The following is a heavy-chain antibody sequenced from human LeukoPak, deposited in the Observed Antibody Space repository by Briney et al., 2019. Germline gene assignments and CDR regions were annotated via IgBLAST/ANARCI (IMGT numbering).Heavy chain of an antibody. CDR1: GYTFTSYY. J-gene: IGHJ4*02. Sequence: ASVKVSCKASGYTFTSYYMHWVRQAPGQGLEWMGIINPSGGSTSYAQKFQGRVTMTRDTSTSTVYMELSSPRSEDTAVYYCASSTSGYGNIDYWGQGTLVTVSS. V-gene: IGHV1-46*01. CDR3: ASSTSGYGNIDY. D-gene: IGHD3-9*01. CDR2: INPSGGST.